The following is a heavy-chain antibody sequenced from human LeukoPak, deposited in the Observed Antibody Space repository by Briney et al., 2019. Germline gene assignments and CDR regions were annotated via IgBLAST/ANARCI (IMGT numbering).Heavy chain of an antibody. V-gene: IGHV3-30*14. D-gene: IGHD2-8*01. Sequence: HAGRSLRLSCAASGFTFSSYAMHWVRQAPGKGLEWVAVISYDGSNKYYADSVKGRFTISRDNSKNTLYLQMNSLRAEDTAMYYCASVGRCRHQECRLPFDIWGQGTMVTVSS. CDR1: GFTFSSYA. J-gene: IGHJ3*02. CDR3: ASVGRCRHQECRLPFDI. CDR2: ISYDGSNK.